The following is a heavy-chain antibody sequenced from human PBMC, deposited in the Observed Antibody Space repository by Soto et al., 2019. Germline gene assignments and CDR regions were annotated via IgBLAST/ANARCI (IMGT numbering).Heavy chain of an antibody. CDR2: IYYSGST. J-gene: IGHJ5*02. D-gene: IGHD2-15*01. CDR1: GDSVSSGNYY. V-gene: IGHV4-61*01. CDR3: ASALYCSGGSCSFEP. Sequence: PSETLSLTCTVSGDSVSSGNYYWSWIRQPPGKGLEWIGYIYYSGSTNYNPSLKSRVTISVDTSKNQFSLKLSSVTAADTAVYYCASALYCSGGSCSFEPWGQGTLVTVSS.